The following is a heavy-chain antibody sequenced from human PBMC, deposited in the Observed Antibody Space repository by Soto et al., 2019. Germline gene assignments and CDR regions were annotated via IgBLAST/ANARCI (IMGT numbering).Heavy chain of an antibody. CDR3: ERDRGRYCPTSCCPKGSYYGVDV. Sequence: TLSLTCTASVDSISSYYGSWIRQTAGTGLEGIGRIYPSGSANYNPSFKSRVTMSVETSKNQFSLKLSSVTAADTAVYYCERDRGRYCPTSCCPKGSYYGVDVWGQGTTVTVSS. CDR1: VDSISSYY. CDR2: IYPSGSA. V-gene: IGHV4-4*07. D-gene: IGHD2-8*01. J-gene: IGHJ6*02.